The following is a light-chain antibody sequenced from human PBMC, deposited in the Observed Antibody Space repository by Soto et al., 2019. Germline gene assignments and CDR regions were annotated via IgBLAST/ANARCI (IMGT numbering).Light chain of an antibody. V-gene: IGKV1-39*01. CDR1: QSIRSY. CDR2: AAS. CDR3: QQHYSTPQLT. Sequence: DIQMTQSPSSLSASVGDRVTITCRASQSIRSYVNWYQQRPGKAPKLLIYAASSLQSGVPSRFSGSGSGTEFTLSITSLQPEDFATYHCQQHYSTPQLTFGGGTKVEIK. J-gene: IGKJ4*01.